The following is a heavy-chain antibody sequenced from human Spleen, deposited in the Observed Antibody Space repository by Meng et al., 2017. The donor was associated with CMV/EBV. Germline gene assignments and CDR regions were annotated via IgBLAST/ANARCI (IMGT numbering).Heavy chain of an antibody. CDR2: IRNKASSYTT. CDR3: ARASGWYFDY. D-gene: IGHD6-19*01. V-gene: IGHV3-72*01. J-gene: IGHJ4*02. CDR1: GFTFSDHY. Sequence: GESLKISCAASGFTFSDHYMDWVRQAPGKGLEWVARIRNKASSYTTEYAASVRGRFTISRDDSKLLYLQMNSLKTEDTAVYYCARASGWYFDYWGQGTLVTVSS.